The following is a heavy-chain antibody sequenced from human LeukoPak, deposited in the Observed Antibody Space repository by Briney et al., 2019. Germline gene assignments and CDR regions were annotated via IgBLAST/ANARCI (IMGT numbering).Heavy chain of an antibody. J-gene: IGHJ3*02. CDR1: GGSISSYY. CDR3: ARAGRGTTARNGFDI. Sequence: SETLSLTCTVSGGSISSYYWSWIRQPAGKGLEWIGRIYSSGNTNYNPSLKSQVTMSVGTPRNQFSLKLSSVTAADTAVYYCARAGRGTTARNGFDIWGQGTMVTVSS. V-gene: IGHV4-4*07. D-gene: IGHD1-26*01. CDR2: IYSSGNT.